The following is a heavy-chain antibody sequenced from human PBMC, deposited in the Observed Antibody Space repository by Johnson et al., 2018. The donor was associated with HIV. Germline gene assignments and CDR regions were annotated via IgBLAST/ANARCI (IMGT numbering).Heavy chain of an antibody. D-gene: IGHD3-10*02. CDR1: GFIFRTHW. CDR2: IRQDGSEK. Sequence: VQLVESGGGLVQPGGSLRLSCAGSGFIFRTHWIHWVRQPPGKGLEWVATIRQDGSEKFYVDSVKGRFTIFRDKAENSLFLQMDSLRAEDTAVYYCARESGDVGDFGIWCHGTMVTVSS. V-gene: IGHV3-7*05. J-gene: IGHJ3*02. CDR3: ARESGDVGDFGI.